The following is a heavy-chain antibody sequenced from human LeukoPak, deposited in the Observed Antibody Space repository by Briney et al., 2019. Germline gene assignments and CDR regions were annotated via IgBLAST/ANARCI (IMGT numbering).Heavy chain of an antibody. D-gene: IGHD5-18*01. J-gene: IGHJ5*02. CDR2: IYYSGST. CDR1: GGSISSYY. CDR3: ARLSGYSDGYANWFDP. Sequence: SETLSLTCSVSGGSISSYYWSWIRQPPGKGLEWIGYIYYSGSTNYNPSLKSRVTISVDTSKNQFSLKLSSVTAADTAVYYCARLSGYSDGYANWFDPWGQGTLVTVSS. V-gene: IGHV4-59*08.